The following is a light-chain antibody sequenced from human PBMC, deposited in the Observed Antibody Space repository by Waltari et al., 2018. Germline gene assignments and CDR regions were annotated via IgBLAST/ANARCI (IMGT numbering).Light chain of an antibody. CDR2: GAS. CDR1: QTVNNY. J-gene: IGKJ2*03. CDR3: QKYRNSPHS. V-gene: IGKV3-20*01. Sequence: LTQSPATLSLAPGERATISCRASQTVNNYLAWYQQKPGQAPRLLIYGASSRATGIPDRFSGSGSGTEFTLTISSLEPEDFAVYYCQKYRNSPHSFGQGTKVEIK.